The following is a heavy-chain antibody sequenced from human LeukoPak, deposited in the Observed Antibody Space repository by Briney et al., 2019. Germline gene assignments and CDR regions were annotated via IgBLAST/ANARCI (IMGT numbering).Heavy chain of an antibody. CDR1: GFTFSSYS. J-gene: IGHJ4*02. CDR3: ARDKKVGIFGVD. Sequence: PGGSLRLSCAASGFTFSSYSMNWVRQAPGKGLEWVSSISSSSSYTNYADSVKGRFTISRDNAKNSLYLQMNSLRAEDTAVYYCARDKKVGIFGVDWGQGTLVTVSS. V-gene: IGHV3-21*01. CDR2: ISSSSSYT. D-gene: IGHD3-3*01.